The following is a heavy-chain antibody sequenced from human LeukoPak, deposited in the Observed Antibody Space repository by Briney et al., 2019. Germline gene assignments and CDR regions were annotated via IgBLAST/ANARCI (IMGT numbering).Heavy chain of an antibody. Sequence: PGASLRLSCAASGFTFSSHAMSWVRQAPGKGLEWVSAISGSGGSTYYADSVKGRFTISRDNSKNTLYLQMNSLRAEDTAVYYCAKRRRYYYDSSGYYYGIDYWGQGTLVTVSS. D-gene: IGHD3-22*01. CDR3: AKRRRYYYDSSGYYYGIDY. V-gene: IGHV3-23*01. CDR2: ISGSGGST. CDR1: GFTFSSHA. J-gene: IGHJ4*02.